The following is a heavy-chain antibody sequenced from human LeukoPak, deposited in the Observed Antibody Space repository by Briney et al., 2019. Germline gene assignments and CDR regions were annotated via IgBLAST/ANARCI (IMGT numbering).Heavy chain of an antibody. CDR3: ARRGYTYGSRVANWFDP. J-gene: IGHJ5*02. Sequence: GESLKISCKGSGYSFPSYWIGWVRQMPGKGLEWMGIIYPVNSDTRYSPSFQGQVTISADKSINTAYLQWSSLKASDTAMYYCARRGYTYGSRVANWFDPWGQGTLVTVSP. CDR1: GYSFPSYW. CDR2: IYPVNSDT. D-gene: IGHD5-18*01. V-gene: IGHV5-51*01.